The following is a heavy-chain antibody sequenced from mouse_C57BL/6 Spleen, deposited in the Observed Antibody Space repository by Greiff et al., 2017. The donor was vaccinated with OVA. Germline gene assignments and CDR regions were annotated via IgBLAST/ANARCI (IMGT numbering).Heavy chain of an antibody. CDR2: IDPSDSYT. D-gene: IGHD2-4*01. J-gene: IGHJ3*01. CDR1: GYTFTSYW. CDR3: ARLYDFDGGFAY. Sequence: QVQLQQPGAELVKPGASVKLSCKASGYTFTSYWMQWVKQRPGQGLEWIGEIDPSDSYTNYNQKFKGKAILTVDTSSSTAYMQLSSLTSEDSAVYYCARLYDFDGGFAYWGQGTLVTVSA. V-gene: IGHV1-50*01.